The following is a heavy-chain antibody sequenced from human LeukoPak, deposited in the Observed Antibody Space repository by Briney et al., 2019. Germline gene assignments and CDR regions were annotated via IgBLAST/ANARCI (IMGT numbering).Heavy chain of an antibody. CDR2: IYTSGST. Sequence: SETLSLTCTVSGGSISSYYWSWIRQPAGKGLEWIGRIYTSGSTNYNPSLKSRVTMSVDTPKNQFSLKLSSVTAADTAVYYCARESAAGGDFDYWGQGTLVTVSS. J-gene: IGHJ4*02. D-gene: IGHD6-13*01. V-gene: IGHV4-4*07. CDR3: ARESAAGGDFDY. CDR1: GGSISSYY.